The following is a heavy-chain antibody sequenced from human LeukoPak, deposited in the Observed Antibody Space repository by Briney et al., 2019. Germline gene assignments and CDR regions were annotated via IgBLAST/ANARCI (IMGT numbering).Heavy chain of an antibody. J-gene: IGHJ6*03. CDR2: ISSSSSYI. D-gene: IGHD5-24*01. Sequence: NPGGSLRLSCAASGFTFGSYSMNWVRQAPGKGLEWVSSISSSSSYIYYADSVKGRFTISRDNAKNSLYLQMNSLRAEDTAVYYCARAATIGHYYYYMDVWGKGTTVTVSS. CDR1: GFTFGSYS. CDR3: ARAATIGHYYYYMDV. V-gene: IGHV3-21*01.